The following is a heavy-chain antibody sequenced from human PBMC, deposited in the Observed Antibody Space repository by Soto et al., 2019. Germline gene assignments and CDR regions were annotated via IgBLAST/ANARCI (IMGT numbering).Heavy chain of an antibody. J-gene: IGHJ5*02. Sequence: VQLVQSGGEVKRPGASVKVSCKTSGYTFSNYGITWWRQPPGQPLEWLGWISLYSDGANYAQKFQGRVSMTTDTSTTTAYMELRSLRSDDTAVYYCARVVPGAEAWFGPWGQGTLVTVSS. CDR1: GYTFSNYG. CDR3: ARVVPGAEAWFGP. CDR2: ISLYSDGA. D-gene: IGHD2-2*01. V-gene: IGHV1-18*01.